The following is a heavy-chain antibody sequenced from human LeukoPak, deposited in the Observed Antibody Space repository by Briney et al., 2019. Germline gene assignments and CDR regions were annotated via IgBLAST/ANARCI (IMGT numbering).Heavy chain of an antibody. D-gene: IGHD6-6*01. CDR2: IYNSGST. J-gene: IGHJ5*02. Sequence: SETLSLTCAVSGGSINNSTYYWSWIRQPPGKGLEWIGYIYNSGSTNYNPSLKSRLTISVDTSKNQFSLKVSSVTAADTAVYYCARHEYTSSFWFDPWGQGTLVTVSS. CDR3: ARHEYTSSFWFDP. V-gene: IGHV4-61*05. CDR1: GGSINNSTYY.